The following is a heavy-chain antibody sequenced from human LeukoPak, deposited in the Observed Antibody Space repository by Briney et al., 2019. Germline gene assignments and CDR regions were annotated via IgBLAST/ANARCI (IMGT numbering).Heavy chain of an antibody. D-gene: IGHD2-15*01. CDR2: FDPEDGET. Sequence: ASVKVSCKVSGYTLTELSMHWVRQAPGKGLERMGGFDPEDGETIYAQKFQGRVTMTEDTSTDAAYMELSSLRSEDTAVYYCATGVQICSGGSCDYWGQGTLVTVSP. V-gene: IGHV1-24*01. CDR3: ATGVQICSGGSCDY. J-gene: IGHJ4*02. CDR1: GYTLTELS.